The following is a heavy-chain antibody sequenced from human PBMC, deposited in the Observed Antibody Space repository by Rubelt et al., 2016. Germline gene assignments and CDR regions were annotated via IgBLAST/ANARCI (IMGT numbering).Heavy chain of an antibody. CDR3: ARRGGQSSGFFDFDY. Sequence: QVQLQQWGAGLLKPSQTLSLTCAVYGGSFSGYYWSWIRQPPGKGLEWIGEINYSGRTNHNPSLKNRVTISVDTSKNQFSPKLKAVTAADTAVYYWARRGGQSSGFFDFDYWGQGFLVTVAS. CDR2: INYSGRT. J-gene: IGHJ4*02. D-gene: IGHD3-22*01. V-gene: IGHV4-34*02. CDR1: GGSFSGYY.